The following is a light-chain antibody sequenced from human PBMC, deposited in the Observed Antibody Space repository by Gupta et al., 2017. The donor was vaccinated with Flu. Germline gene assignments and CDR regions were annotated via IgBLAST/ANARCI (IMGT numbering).Light chain of an antibody. Sequence: LSLSPGERATLSCRASQSVSSSYLAWYQQKPGQAPRLLIYGASSRATGIPDRFSGSGSGTDFTLTISRLEPEDFAVYYCQQYGSSPPDLTFGGGTKVEIK. J-gene: IGKJ4*01. CDR2: GAS. CDR3: QQYGSSPPDLT. V-gene: IGKV3-20*01. CDR1: QSVSSSY.